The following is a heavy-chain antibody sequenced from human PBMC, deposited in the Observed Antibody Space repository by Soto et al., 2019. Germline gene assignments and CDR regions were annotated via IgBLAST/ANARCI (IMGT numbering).Heavy chain of an antibody. CDR2: INPNSGGT. J-gene: IGHJ4*02. CDR3: ARYYYDSSGYYYYFDY. CDR1: GYTFTGYY. Sequence: ASVKVSCKASGYTFTGYYMHWVRQAPGQGLEWMGWINPNSGGTNYAQKFQGWVTMTRDTSISTAYMELSRLRSDDTAVYYCARYYYDSSGYYYYFDYWGQGTLVTVSS. D-gene: IGHD3-22*01. V-gene: IGHV1-2*04.